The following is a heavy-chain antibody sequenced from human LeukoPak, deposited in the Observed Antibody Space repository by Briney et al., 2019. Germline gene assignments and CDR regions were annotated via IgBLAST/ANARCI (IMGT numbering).Heavy chain of an antibody. D-gene: IGHD2-2*01. CDR2: IYSGGST. V-gene: IGHV3-66*01. Sequence: SSVYLTLSCAAYGFTISSNYMSWVRQAPGNGLEWASVIYSGGSTYCADSVKGRFTISRDNSKNTLYLQMNSRRAEDTAVYYCAREGYCSSTSGYLGWFDPWGQGTLVTVPS. J-gene: IGHJ5*02. CDR3: AREGYCSSTSGYLGWFDP. CDR1: GFTISSNY.